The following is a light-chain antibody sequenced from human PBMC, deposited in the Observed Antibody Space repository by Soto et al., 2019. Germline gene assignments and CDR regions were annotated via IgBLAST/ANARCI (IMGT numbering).Light chain of an antibody. Sequence: IQFTQSPSSLSAPVGDSVTITCQASQGISSSLAWYQQKPGKAPKLLIYEASTLQSGVPSRFSGSGYGKEFTLTITSLQPEDFATYYCQHLKSYPFRLGKGTRMELK. CDR2: EAS. CDR3: QHLKSYPFR. J-gene: IGKJ5*01. CDR1: QGISSS. V-gene: IGKV1-9*01.